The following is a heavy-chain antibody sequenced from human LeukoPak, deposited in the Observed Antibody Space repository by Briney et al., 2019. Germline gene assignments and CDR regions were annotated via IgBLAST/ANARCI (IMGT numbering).Heavy chain of an antibody. CDR1: GFTFSSYG. Sequence: GGSLRLSCAASGFTFSSYGMHWVRQAPGKGLAWVAVIWYDGSNKYYADSVKGRFTISRDNSKNTLYLQMNSLRAEDTAVYYCARDSGRSSVAYDWFVPWGQGTLVTVSS. D-gene: IGHD2-15*01. J-gene: IGHJ5*02. CDR2: IWYDGSNK. CDR3: ARDSGRSSVAYDWFVP. V-gene: IGHV3-33*01.